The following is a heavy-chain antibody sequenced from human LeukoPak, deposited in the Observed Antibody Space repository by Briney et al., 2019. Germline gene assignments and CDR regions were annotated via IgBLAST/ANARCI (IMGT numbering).Heavy chain of an antibody. D-gene: IGHD2-15*01. CDR3: ARADVVVVAATRIFDY. Sequence: GGSLRLSCAASGFTFSGYWMSWVRQAPGKGLEWVANIKEDGSEKYYVDSVKGRFTISRDNAKNSLYLQMNSLRAEDTAVYYCARADVVVVAATRIFDYWGQGTLVTVSS. V-gene: IGHV3-7*01. CDR1: GFTFSGYW. J-gene: IGHJ4*02. CDR2: IKEDGSEK.